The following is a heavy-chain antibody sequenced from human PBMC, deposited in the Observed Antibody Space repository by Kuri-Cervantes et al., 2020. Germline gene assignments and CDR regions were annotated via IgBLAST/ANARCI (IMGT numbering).Heavy chain of an antibody. CDR1: GFTFSSYW. V-gene: IGHV3-7*01. D-gene: IGHD3-22*01. Sequence: GESLKISCAASGFTFSSYWMSWVRQAPGKGLEWVANIKQDGSEKYYVDSVKGRFTISRDNSKNTLYLQMNSLRAEDTAVYYCVSSGYYYYYGMDVWGQGTTVTVSS. CDR2: IKQDGSEK. CDR3: VSSGYYYYYGMDV. J-gene: IGHJ6*02.